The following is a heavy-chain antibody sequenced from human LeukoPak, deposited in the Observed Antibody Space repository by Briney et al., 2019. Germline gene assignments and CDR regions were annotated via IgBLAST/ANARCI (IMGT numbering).Heavy chain of an antibody. V-gene: IGHV4-39*01. CDR1: GGSISSSSYY. D-gene: IGHD6-19*01. J-gene: IGHJ4*02. CDR3: ARHEDSSGWYRAFFDY. CDR2: IYYSGST. Sequence: SETLSLTCTVSGGSISSSSYYWGWIRQPPGKGLEWIGSIYYSGSTYYNPSLKSRVTISVDTSKNQFSLKLSSVTAADTAVYYCARHEDSSGWYRAFFDYWRQGTLVTVSS.